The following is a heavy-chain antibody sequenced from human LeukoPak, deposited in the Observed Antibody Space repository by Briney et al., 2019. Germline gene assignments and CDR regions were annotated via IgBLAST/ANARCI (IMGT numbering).Heavy chain of an antibody. J-gene: IGHJ4*02. CDR2: ISSSGSTI. V-gene: IGHV3-48*03. D-gene: IGHD3-16*01. CDR3: ARAKYDYVWGSDSPHLDY. CDR1: GFTFSSYE. Sequence: PGGSLRLSCAASGFTFSSYEMNWVRQAPGKGLDWVSYISSSGSTIYYADSVKGRFTISRDNAKNSLYLQMNSLRAEDTAVYYCARAKYDYVWGSDSPHLDYWGQGTLVTVSS.